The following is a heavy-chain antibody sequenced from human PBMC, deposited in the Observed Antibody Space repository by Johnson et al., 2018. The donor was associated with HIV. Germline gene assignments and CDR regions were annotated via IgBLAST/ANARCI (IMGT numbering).Heavy chain of an antibody. CDR2: ISYDGSNK. CDR3: AKDGMGGNYWYAFDI. V-gene: IGHV3-30*18. Sequence: QMQLVESGGGVVKPGRSLRLSCAASGFTFSSYGMHWVRQAPGKGLEWVAVISYDGSNKYYTDSVKGRFTISRDNSKNTLYLKMNSLRDEDTAVYYCAKDGMGGNYWYAFDIWGQGTMVTVSS. J-gene: IGHJ3*02. CDR1: GFTFSSYG. D-gene: IGHD1-26*01.